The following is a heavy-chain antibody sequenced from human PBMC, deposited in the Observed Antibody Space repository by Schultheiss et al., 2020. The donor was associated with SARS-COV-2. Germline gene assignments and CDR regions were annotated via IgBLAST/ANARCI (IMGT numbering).Heavy chain of an antibody. CDR2: ISNDGNNK. Sequence: GESLKISCAASGFTFSSYALHWVRQAPGKGLEWVAVISNDGNNKYYADSVKGRFTISRDNAKNSLYLQMNSLRAEDTAVYYCARDRSGYDYFIFDYWGQGTLVTVSS. D-gene: IGHD5-12*01. J-gene: IGHJ4*02. CDR3: ARDRSGYDYFIFDY. V-gene: IGHV3-30*07. CDR1: GFTFSSYA.